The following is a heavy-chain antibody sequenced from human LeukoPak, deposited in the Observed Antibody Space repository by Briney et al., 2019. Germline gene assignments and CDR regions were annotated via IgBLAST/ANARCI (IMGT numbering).Heavy chain of an antibody. D-gene: IGHD2-21*02. CDR2: ISGTSNTI. Sequence: PGGSLRLSCVASGFTFSTYSMNWVRQAPGKGLEWVSYISGTSNTIYYADSVKGRFTISRNNAKNTLYLQMNSLRAEDTAVYYCARDAVVVTAMHFDYWGQGTLVTVSS. CDR1: GFTFSTYS. J-gene: IGHJ4*02. V-gene: IGHV3-48*01. CDR3: ARDAVVVTAMHFDY.